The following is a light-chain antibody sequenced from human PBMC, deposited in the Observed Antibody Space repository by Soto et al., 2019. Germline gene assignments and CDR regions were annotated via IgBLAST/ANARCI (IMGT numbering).Light chain of an antibody. CDR2: KAS. CDR1: QSISSW. Sequence: DIQMTQSPSTLSASVVDRVTITCRASQSISSWLAWYQQKPVKAPKLLIYKASSLESGVPSRFSGSGSGTEFTLTISSLQPDDFATYYCQQYNSYSWTFGQGTKVDIK. V-gene: IGKV1-5*03. CDR3: QQYNSYSWT. J-gene: IGKJ1*01.